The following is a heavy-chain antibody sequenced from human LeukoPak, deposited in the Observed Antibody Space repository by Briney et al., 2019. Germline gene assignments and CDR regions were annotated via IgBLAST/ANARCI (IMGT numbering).Heavy chain of an antibody. V-gene: IGHV1-24*01. D-gene: IGHD3-22*01. CDR2: FDPEDGET. CDR1: GYTLTELS. J-gene: IGHJ4*02. CDR3: ARDAEHYYDSSGYYDY. Sequence: ASVKVSCKVSGYTLTELSMHWVRQAPGKGLEWMGGFDPEDGETIYAQKFQGRVTMTEDTSTDTAYMELSSLRSEDTAVYYCARDAEHYYDSSGYYDYWGQGTLVTVSS.